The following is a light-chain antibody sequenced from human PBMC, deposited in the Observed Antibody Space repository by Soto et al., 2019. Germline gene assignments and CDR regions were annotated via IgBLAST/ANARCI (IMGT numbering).Light chain of an antibody. J-gene: IGKJ5*01. CDR3: QQYNNWPPIT. Sequence: EIRMTQSPATLSVSPGERATLSCMAIPSVSNNLAWYQQKPGQAPRLLIYYASTSATGIPARFSGSGSGTEFTLTISSLQSEDFTLYSCQQYNNWPPITFGQGTRLEIK. CDR2: YAS. CDR1: PSVSNN. V-gene: IGKV3-15*01.